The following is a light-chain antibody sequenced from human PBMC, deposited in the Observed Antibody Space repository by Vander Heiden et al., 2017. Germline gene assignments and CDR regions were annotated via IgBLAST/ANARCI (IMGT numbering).Light chain of an antibody. V-gene: IGKV1D-8*01. CDR1: QGMSSY. CDR3: QQYYSFPGT. J-gene: IGKJ1*01. CDR2: AAS. Sequence: IWMTQSPSLLSASTGDRVTISCRMSQGMSSYLAWYQQKPGKAPELLIYAASNLQSGVPSRFRGSGSGTDFTLTISCLQSEDFATYYCQQYYSFPGTFGQGTKVEIK.